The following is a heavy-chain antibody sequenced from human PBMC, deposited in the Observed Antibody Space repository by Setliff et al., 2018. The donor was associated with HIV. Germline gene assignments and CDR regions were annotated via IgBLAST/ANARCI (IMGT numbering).Heavy chain of an antibody. J-gene: IGHJ4*02. CDR3: ARAYNVYDYRLDSSGYDY. V-gene: IGHV3-64*01. Sequence: GGSLRLSCAASGFTFRMYPMHWVRQAPGKGLEDVSGISSTGDSTYYASSVKGRFTISRDNSQNTLYLQMASLRAEDMAVYYCARAYNVYDYRLDSSGYDYWGQGTLVTVSS. D-gene: IGHD3-22*01. CDR2: ISSTGDST. CDR1: GFTFRMYP.